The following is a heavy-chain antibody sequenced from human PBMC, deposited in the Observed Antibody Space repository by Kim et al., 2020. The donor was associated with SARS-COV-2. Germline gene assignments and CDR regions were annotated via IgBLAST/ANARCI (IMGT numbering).Heavy chain of an antibody. V-gene: IGHV4-34*01. Sequence: SETLSLTCAVYGGSFSGYYWSWIRQPPGKGLEWIGEINHSGSTNYNPSLKSRVTISVDTSKNQFSLKLSSVTAADTAVYYCARAFPLLRRSGLSVKPPRNSFDYWGQGTLVTVSS. J-gene: IGHJ4*02. CDR3: ARAFPLLRRSGLSVKPPRNSFDY. CDR1: GGSFSGYY. CDR2: INHSGST. D-gene: IGHD1-26*01.